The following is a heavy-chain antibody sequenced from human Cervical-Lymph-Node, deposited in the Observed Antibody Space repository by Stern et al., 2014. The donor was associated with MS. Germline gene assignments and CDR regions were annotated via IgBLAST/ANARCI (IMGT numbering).Heavy chain of an antibody. J-gene: IGHJ4*02. D-gene: IGHD6-13*01. CDR2: INTRTGNP. CDR3: ARSQPFSY. Sequence: QAQLVESGSELKQPGASVTVSCRVSGSPFTASSISWVRQAPGQGLEWMGWINTRTGNPTYALDFTGRFVFSLDTSVSAAVLQISSLKADDTAVYYCARSQPFSYWGQGTRVTVSP. V-gene: IGHV7-4-1*02. CDR1: GSPFTASS.